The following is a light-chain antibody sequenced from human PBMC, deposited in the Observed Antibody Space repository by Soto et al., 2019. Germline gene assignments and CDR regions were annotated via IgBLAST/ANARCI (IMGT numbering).Light chain of an antibody. V-gene: IGLV1-44*01. J-gene: IGLJ1*01. Sequence: QSVLTQPPSASGTPGQRVTISCSGSNSNIGSNTVNWYQQLPGTAPKLLIYYDNLRPSGVPDRISGSKSGTSASLAISRLQSDDEADYYCAAWDDSLNGRVFGTGTELTVL. CDR1: NSNIGSNT. CDR3: AAWDDSLNGRV. CDR2: YDN.